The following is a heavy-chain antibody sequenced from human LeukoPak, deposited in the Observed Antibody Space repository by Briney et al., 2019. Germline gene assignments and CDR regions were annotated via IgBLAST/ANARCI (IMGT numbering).Heavy chain of an antibody. CDR2: ISGSGGST. Sequence: LTGGSLRLSCAASGFTFSSYAMSWVRQAPGKGLEWASAISGSGGSTYYADSVKGRFTISRDDSKNTLYLQMNSLRAEDTAVYYCAKDRSHYCSGGSCYSAWGQGTLVTVSS. V-gene: IGHV3-23*01. CDR1: GFTFSSYA. CDR3: AKDRSHYCSGGSCYSA. D-gene: IGHD2-15*01. J-gene: IGHJ4*02.